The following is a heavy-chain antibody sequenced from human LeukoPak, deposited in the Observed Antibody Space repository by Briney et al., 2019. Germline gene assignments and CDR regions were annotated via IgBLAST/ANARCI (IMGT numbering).Heavy chain of an antibody. Sequence: GGSLRLSCAASGFTFSSYSMNWVRQAPGKGLEWVPSISSSSSYIYYADSVKGRFTISRDNAKNSLYLQMNSLRAEDTAVYYCAREGSGSYTPDAFDIWGQGTMVTVSS. D-gene: IGHD3-10*01. V-gene: IGHV3-21*01. CDR1: GFTFSSYS. CDR3: AREGSGSYTPDAFDI. J-gene: IGHJ3*02. CDR2: ISSSSSYI.